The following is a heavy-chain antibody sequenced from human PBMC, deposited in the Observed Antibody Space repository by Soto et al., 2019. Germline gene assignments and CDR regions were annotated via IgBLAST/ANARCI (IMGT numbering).Heavy chain of an antibody. J-gene: IGHJ4*02. CDR3: AREIAYGDYAPSYYFDY. Sequence: SETLSLTCTVSGGSISSYYWSWIRQPPGKGLEWIGYIYYSGSTNYNPSLKSRVTISVDTSKNQFSLKLSSVTAADTAVYYCAREIAYGDYAPSYYFDYWGQGTLVTVSS. CDR1: GGSISSYY. CDR2: IYYSGST. V-gene: IGHV4-59*01. D-gene: IGHD4-17*01.